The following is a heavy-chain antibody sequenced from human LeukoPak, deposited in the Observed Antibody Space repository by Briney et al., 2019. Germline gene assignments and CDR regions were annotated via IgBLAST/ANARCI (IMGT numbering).Heavy chain of an antibody. CDR3: ARGVGAGDI. J-gene: IGHJ3*02. D-gene: IGHD1-26*01. CDR2: ISYDGSNK. Sequence: GRSLRLSCAASGFTFSSYAMHWVRQAPGKGLEWVAVISYDGSNKYYADSVKGRFTISRDNSKNTLYLQMNSLRAEDKAVYYCARGVGAGDIWGQGTMVTVSS. CDR1: GFTFSSYA. V-gene: IGHV3-30-3*01.